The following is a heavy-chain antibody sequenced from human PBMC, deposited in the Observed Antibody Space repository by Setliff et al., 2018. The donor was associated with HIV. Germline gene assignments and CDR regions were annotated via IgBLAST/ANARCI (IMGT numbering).Heavy chain of an antibody. V-gene: IGHV4-4*09. CDR3: SRGTFGRVIAQYYFDY. J-gene: IGHJ4*02. CDR1: GDSVSDYY. CDR2: ISTFRGT. D-gene: IGHD3-16*02. Sequence: SETLSLTCSVSGDSVSDYYWSWIRQPPGKGLEWIGDISTFRGTNYSPSLQSRVTISMDTSKNQLSLNLSSATAADTAVYYCSRGTFGRVIAQYYFDYWGQGTLVTVSS.